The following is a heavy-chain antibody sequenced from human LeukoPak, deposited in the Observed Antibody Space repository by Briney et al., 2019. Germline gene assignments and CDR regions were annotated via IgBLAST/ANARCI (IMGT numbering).Heavy chain of an antibody. CDR1: GGSISSGGYY. CDR2: IYYSGST. V-gene: IGHV4-31*03. Sequence: PSQTLSFTCTVSGGSISSGGYYWSWIRQHPGKGLEWIGYIYYSGSTYYNPSLKSRVTISVDTSKNQFSLKLSSVTAADTAVYYCARESYSSGTFDYWGQGTLVTVSS. CDR3: ARESYSSGTFDY. J-gene: IGHJ4*02. D-gene: IGHD3-22*01.